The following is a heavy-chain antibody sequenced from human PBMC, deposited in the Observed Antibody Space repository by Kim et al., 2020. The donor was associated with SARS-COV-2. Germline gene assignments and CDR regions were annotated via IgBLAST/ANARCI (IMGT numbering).Heavy chain of an antibody. J-gene: IGHJ4*02. V-gene: IGHV4-39*07. CDR3: ARAPEPNSDIVVVPAAPFDY. Sequence: RVTISVDTSKNQFSLKLSSVTAADTAVYYCARAPEPNSDIVVVPAAPFDYWGQGTLVTVSS. D-gene: IGHD2-2*01.